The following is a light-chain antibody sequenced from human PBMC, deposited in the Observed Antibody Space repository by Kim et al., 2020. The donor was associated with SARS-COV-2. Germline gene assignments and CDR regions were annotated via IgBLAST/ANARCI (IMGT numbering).Light chain of an antibody. CDR3: NSRDSSGNHVV. V-gene: IGLV3-19*01. CDR2: GKN. CDR1: TLRSYY. J-gene: IGLJ2*01. Sequence: ALGQTVRITCQGNTLRSYYASWYQQKPGQAPVLVIYGKNNRPSGIPDRFSGSSSGNTASLTITGAQAEDEADYYCNSRDSSGNHVVFGGGTQLTVL.